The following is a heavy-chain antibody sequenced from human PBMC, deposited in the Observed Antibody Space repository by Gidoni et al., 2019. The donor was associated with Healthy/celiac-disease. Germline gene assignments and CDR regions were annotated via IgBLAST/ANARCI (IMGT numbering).Heavy chain of an antibody. CDR1: GGSFSGSY. CDR3: AREGGYCSSTSCYRINYYYMDV. Sequence: QVQLQQWGAGLLKPSETLSLTCAVYGGSFSGSYWSWIRQPPGKGLEWIGEINHSGSTNYNPSLKSRVTISVDTSKTQFSLKLSSVTAADTAVYYCAREGGYCSSTSCYRINYYYMDVWGKGTTVTVSS. D-gene: IGHD2-2*01. J-gene: IGHJ6*03. CDR2: INHSGST. V-gene: IGHV4-34*01.